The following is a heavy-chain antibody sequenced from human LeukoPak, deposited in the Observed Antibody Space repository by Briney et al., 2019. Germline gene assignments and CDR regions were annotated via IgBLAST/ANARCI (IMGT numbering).Heavy chain of an antibody. J-gene: IGHJ3*02. D-gene: IGHD1-14*01. CDR2: IKQDGSEK. CDR1: GFTFSSFW. CDR3: ASEPNHYAFDI. V-gene: IGHV3-7*01. Sequence: GGSLRLSCAASGFTFSSFWMSWVRQAPGKGLEWVANIKQDGSEKYYVDSVKGRFTISRDNAKNSLYLQIYSLRAEDTAVYYCASEPNHYAFDIWGQGTMVTVSS.